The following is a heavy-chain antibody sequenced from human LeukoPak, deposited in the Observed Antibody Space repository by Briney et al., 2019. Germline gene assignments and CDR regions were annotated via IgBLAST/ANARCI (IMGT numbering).Heavy chain of an antibody. CDR3: AREDIVVVPAATSSVFDY. D-gene: IGHD2-2*01. J-gene: IGHJ4*02. V-gene: IGHV3-48*03. Sequence: QTGGSLRLSCAASGFTFSSYEMNWLREAPGEGLEWVSYISSSGSAIYYADSVKGRFTISRDNAKNSLYLQMNSPRAEDTAVYYCAREDIVVVPAATSSVFDYWGQGTLVTVSS. CDR2: ISSSGSAI. CDR1: GFTFSSYE.